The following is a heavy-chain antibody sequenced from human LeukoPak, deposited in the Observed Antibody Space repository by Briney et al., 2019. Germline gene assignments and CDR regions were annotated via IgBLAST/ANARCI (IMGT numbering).Heavy chain of an antibody. J-gene: IGHJ4*02. CDR1: GFTFSSYW. V-gene: IGHV3-74*01. D-gene: IGHD6-19*01. CDR3: ARDRRPVAGTGPFDY. Sequence: GGSLRLSCAASGFTFSSYWMHWVRQAQGKWLVWVSRINSDGSSTSYADSVKGRFTISRDNAKNTLYLQMNSLRAEDTAVYYCARDRRPVAGTGPFDYWGQGTLVTVSS. CDR2: INSDGSST.